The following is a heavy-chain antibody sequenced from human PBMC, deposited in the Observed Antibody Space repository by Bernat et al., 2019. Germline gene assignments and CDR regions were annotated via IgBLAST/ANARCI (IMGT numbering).Heavy chain of an antibody. CDR1: GFTFSSYS. CDR3: ARSTSGSILDY. Sequence: EVQLVESGGGLVKPGGSLRLSCAASGFTFSSYSMNWVRQAPGKGLEWLGRINKGNSHTTEYAASVKGRFTVSRDDSRNSLFLQLNSLSAEDTAVYFCARSTSGSILDYWGQGTLVTVSS. V-gene: IGHV3-72*01. D-gene: IGHD3-22*01. J-gene: IGHJ4*02. CDR2: INKGNSHTT.